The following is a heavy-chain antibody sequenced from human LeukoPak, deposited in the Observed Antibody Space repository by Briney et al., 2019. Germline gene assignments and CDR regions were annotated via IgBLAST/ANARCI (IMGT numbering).Heavy chain of an antibody. D-gene: IGHD3-10*01. J-gene: IGHJ4*02. Sequence: GGSLRLSCAASGFTFSSYAMSWVRQAPGKGLEWVSAISGSGGSTYYADSVKGRFTISRDNSKNTLYLQMNSLRAEDTAVYYCAKDPVWFGELFDYFDYWGQGTLVTVSS. CDR2: ISGSGGST. CDR3: AKDPVWFGELFDYFDY. V-gene: IGHV3-23*01. CDR1: GFTFSSYA.